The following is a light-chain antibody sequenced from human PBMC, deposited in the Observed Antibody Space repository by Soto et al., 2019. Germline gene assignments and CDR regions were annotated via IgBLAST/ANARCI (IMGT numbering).Light chain of an antibody. J-gene: IGLJ2*01. CDR3: QTWGTGIVV. V-gene: IGLV4-69*01. CDR1: SGHSSYA. CDR2: LNSDGSH. Sequence: QPVLTQSPSASASLGASVKLTCTLSSGHSSYAIAWHQQLPGKGPRYLMKLNSDGSHTKGDGIPDRFSGSNSGAERYLTISSLQSEDEADYYCQTWGTGIVVFGGGTQLTVL.